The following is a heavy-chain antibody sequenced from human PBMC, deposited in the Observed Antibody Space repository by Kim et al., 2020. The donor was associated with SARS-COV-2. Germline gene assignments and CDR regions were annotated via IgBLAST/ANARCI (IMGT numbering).Heavy chain of an antibody. Sequence: ADAVGGRFTISRDNSKNTLYLKMNSLRAEDTAVYYCAKDRATMNSYGMDVWGQGTTVTVSS. D-gene: IGHD5-12*01. V-gene: IGHV3-30*02. J-gene: IGHJ6*02. CDR3: AKDRATMNSYGMDV.